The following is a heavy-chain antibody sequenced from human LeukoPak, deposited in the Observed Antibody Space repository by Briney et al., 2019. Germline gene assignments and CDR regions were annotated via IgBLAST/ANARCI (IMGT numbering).Heavy chain of an antibody. Sequence: KPSETLSLTCAVYGGSFSGYYWSWIRQPPGKGLEWIGEINHSGSANYNPSLKSRVTISVDTSKNQFSLKLSSVTAADTAVYYCAREGIYCTNGVCSSYYYYYYMDVWGKGTTVTVSS. D-gene: IGHD2-8*01. CDR1: GGSFSGYY. CDR3: AREGIYCTNGVCSSYYYYYYMDV. V-gene: IGHV4-34*01. J-gene: IGHJ6*03. CDR2: INHSGSA.